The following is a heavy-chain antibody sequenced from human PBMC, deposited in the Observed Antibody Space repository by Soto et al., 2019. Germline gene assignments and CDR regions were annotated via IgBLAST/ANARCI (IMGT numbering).Heavy chain of an antibody. J-gene: IGHJ3*02. V-gene: IGHV4-39*01. D-gene: IGHD1-26*01. CDR3: ARHWLTCSYYDAFDI. CDR2: IKYSGTT. Sequence: SSGTPALTCTISGGPISSSSCHWGGIRQPPGKGLEWIASIKYSGTTFYNPSLKSRVTLSVDTSKNQFALKLSSVTAAETAVYYCARHWLTCSYYDAFDIWGQGTMVT. CDR1: GGPISSSSCH.